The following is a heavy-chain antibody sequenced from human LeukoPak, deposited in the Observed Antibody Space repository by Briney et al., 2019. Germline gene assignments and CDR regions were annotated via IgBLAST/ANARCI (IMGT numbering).Heavy chain of an antibody. J-gene: IGHJ5*02. CDR2: ISSSSSYI. D-gene: IGHD5-12*01. V-gene: IGHV3-21*01. Sequence: GGSLRLSCAASGFTVSLYYMTWVRQAPGKGLEWVSSISSSSSYIYYADSVKGRFTISRDNAKNSLYLQMNSLRAEDTAVYYCARDRNSVATIPAPGDWFDPWGQGTLVTVSS. CDR1: GFTVSLYY. CDR3: ARDRNSVATIPAPGDWFDP.